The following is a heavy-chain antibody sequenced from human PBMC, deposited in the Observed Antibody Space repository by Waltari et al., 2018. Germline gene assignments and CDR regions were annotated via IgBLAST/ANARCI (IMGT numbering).Heavy chain of an antibody. J-gene: IGHJ6*02. CDR1: GGSFSGYY. Sequence: QVQLQQWGAGLLQPSETLSLTCAVYGGSFSGYYWSWIRPPPWKGLEWIGEINHSGSTNYNPSLKSRVTITVDTSKNQFSLKLSSVTAADTAVYYCARAIAAAGHYYGMDVWGQGTTVTVSS. CDR3: ARAIAAAGHYYGMDV. CDR2: INHSGST. V-gene: IGHV4-34*01. D-gene: IGHD6-13*01.